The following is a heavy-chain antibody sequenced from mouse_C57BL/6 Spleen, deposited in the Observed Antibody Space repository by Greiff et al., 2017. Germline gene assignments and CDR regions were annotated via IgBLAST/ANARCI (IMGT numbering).Heavy chain of an antibody. J-gene: IGHJ2*01. Sequence: QVQLKQPGTELVKPGASVKLSCKASGYTFTSYWMHWVKQRPGQGLEWIGNINPSNGGTNYNEKFKSKATLTVDKSSSTAYMQLSSLTSEDSAVYYCARGRVLLLRLYYFDYWGQGTTLTVSS. CDR1: GYTFTSYW. V-gene: IGHV1-53*01. CDR3: ARGRVLLLRLYYFDY. D-gene: IGHD1-1*01. CDR2: INPSNGGT.